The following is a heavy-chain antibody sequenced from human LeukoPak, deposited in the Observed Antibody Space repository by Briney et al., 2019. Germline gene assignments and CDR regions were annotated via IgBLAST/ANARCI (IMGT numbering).Heavy chain of an antibody. CDR1: GFTFSSY. D-gene: IGHD3-10*01. J-gene: IGHJ6*04. CDR3: ARRQRLLWFGELLRDDYYGMDV. Sequence: GRSLRLSCAASGFTFSSYVHWVRQAPGKGLEWVAVISYDVSNKYYADSVKGRFTISRDNSKYTLYLQMNSLRAEDTAVYYCARRQRLLWFGELLRDDYYGMDVWGKGTTVTVSS. CDR2: ISYDVSNK. V-gene: IGHV3-30*04.